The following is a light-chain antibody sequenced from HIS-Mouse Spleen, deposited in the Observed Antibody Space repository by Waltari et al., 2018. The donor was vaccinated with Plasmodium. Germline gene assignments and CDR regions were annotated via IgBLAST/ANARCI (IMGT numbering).Light chain of an antibody. V-gene: IGKV3-15*01. CDR2: GAS. CDR1: QSVSSN. J-gene: IGKJ3*01. CDR3: QQYNNWSFT. Sequence: EIVMTQSPATLSVSPGERATLSCRASQSVSSNLAWYQQKPGQAPRILIYGASNRATGIPARFSGSGSGTEFTLTISSLQSEDFAVYYCQQYNNWSFTFGPGTKVDIK.